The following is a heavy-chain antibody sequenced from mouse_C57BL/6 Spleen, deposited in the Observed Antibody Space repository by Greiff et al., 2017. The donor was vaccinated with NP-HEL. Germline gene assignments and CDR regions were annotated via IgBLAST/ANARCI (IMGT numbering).Heavy chain of an antibody. V-gene: IGHV1-9*01. Sequence: QVQLQQSGAELMKPGASVKLSCKATGYTFTGYWIEWVKQRPGHGLEWIGEILPGSGSTNYNEKFKGKATFTADTSSNTAYMQLSSLTTEDSALSYCARGWISTVVATNFDYWGQGTTLTVSA. CDR1: GYTFTGYW. CDR2: ILPGSGST. J-gene: IGHJ2*01. CDR3: ARGWISTVVATNFDY. D-gene: IGHD1-1*01.